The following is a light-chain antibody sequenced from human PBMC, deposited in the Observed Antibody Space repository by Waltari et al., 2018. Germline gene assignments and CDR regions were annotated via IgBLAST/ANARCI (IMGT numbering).Light chain of an antibody. V-gene: IGKV3-11*01. J-gene: IGKJ1*01. CDR3: QQRSNWPRT. CDR1: QSVSSY. CDR2: DAS. Sequence: DIVLTQSPATLSLSPGERATLACRASQSVSSYLAWYQQKPGQAPRLLIYDASNRATGIPARFSCSGSGTDFTLTISSLEPEDFAVYYCQQRSNWPRTFGQGTKVEIK.